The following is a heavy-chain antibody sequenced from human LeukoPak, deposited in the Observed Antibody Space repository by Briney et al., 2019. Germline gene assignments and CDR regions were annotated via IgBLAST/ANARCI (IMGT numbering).Heavy chain of an antibody. J-gene: IGHJ4*02. CDR1: GFTFSSYE. CDR2: ISSSGSTI. Sequence: LGGSLRLSCAASGFTFSSYEMNWVRQAPEKGLEWVSYISSSGSTIYYADSMKGRFTISRDNAKNSLYLQMNSLRAEDTAVYYCARDYDSSGYSHWGQGTLVTVSS. V-gene: IGHV3-48*03. D-gene: IGHD3-22*01. CDR3: ARDYDSSGYSH.